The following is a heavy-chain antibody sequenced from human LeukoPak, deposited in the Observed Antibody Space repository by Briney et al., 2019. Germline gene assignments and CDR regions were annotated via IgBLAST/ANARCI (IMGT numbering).Heavy chain of an antibody. CDR2: IYCSGST. CDR3: AREKSPDYCSGASCYFDY. V-gene: IGHV4-61*01. Sequence: KPSGTLSLTCAVSGDSISSNNWWSWIRQPPGKGLEWIGYIYCSGSTNYNPSLKSRVTISVDTSKNQFSLKLSSVTAADTAVYYCAREKSPDYCSGASCYFDYWGQGTLVTVSP. J-gene: IGHJ4*02. D-gene: IGHD2-15*01. CDR1: GDSISSNNW.